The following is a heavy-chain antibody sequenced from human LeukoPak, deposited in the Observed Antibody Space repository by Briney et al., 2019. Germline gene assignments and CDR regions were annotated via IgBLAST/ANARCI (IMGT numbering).Heavy chain of an antibody. CDR3: ASAPPFDAFDI. CDR2: ISFDGSDA. Sequence: GGSLRLSCVASGFTVSYSYMSWVRQAPGKGLEWVSCISFDGSDATYADSVKGRFTISRDNAKNTLHLQMDSLTVEDTAVYYCASAPPFDAFDIWGQGTMVTVSS. CDR1: GFTVSYSY. J-gene: IGHJ3*02. V-gene: IGHV3-74*01.